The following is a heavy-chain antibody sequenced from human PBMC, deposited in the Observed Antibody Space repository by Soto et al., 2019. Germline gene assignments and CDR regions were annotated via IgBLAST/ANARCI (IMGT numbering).Heavy chain of an antibody. CDR2: IYYSGST. Sequence: SETLSLTCTVSGGSISSYYWSWIRQPPGKGLEWIGYIYYSGSTNYNPSLKSRVTISVDTSKNQFSLKLSSVTAADTAVYYCARRYGGDLDFWGQGTLVTVAS. V-gene: IGHV4-59*08. CDR1: GGSISSYY. J-gene: IGHJ4*02. D-gene: IGHD2-21*02. CDR3: ARRYGGDLDF.